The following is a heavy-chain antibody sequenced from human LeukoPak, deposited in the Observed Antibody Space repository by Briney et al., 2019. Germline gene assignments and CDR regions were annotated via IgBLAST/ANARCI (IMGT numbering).Heavy chain of an antibody. Sequence: ASVKVSCKASGYTFAGYYMHWVRQAPGQGLEWMGWISAYNGNTNYAQKLQGRVTMTTDTSTSTAYMELRSLRSDDTAVYYCARAPYYDILTSYYPIDYWGQGTLVTVSS. CDR1: GYTFAGYY. CDR3: ARAPYYDILTSYYPIDY. V-gene: IGHV1-18*04. CDR2: ISAYNGNT. J-gene: IGHJ4*02. D-gene: IGHD3-9*01.